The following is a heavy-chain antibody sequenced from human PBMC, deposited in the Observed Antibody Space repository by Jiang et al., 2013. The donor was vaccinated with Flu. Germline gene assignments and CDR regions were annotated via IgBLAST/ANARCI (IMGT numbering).Heavy chain of an antibody. D-gene: IGHD6-19*01. V-gene: IGHV4-39*07. CDR3: VRLVKTLYYYYYGMDV. J-gene: IGHJ6*02. Sequence: GSTYYNPSLKSRVTISVDTSKNQFSLKLSSVTAADTAVYYCVRLVKTLYYYYYGMDVWGQGTTVTVSS. CDR2: GST.